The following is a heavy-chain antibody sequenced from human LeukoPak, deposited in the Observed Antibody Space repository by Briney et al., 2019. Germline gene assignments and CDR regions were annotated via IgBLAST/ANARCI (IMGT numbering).Heavy chain of an antibody. CDR2: ISFSGTNT. CDR1: GFTFSSYA. Sequence: GGSLRLSCAASGFTFSSYAMSWVRQAPGKGLECVSAISFSGTNTYYADSVKGRFTISRDNSKNTLFLQMNSLIAEDTALYFCAKEVKAATNWFYPWGQGTLVTVSS. V-gene: IGHV3-23*01. J-gene: IGHJ5*02. D-gene: IGHD6-25*01. CDR3: AKEVKAATNWFYP.